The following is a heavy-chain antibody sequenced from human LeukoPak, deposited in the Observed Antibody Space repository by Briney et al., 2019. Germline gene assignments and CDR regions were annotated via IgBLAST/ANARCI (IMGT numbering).Heavy chain of an antibody. D-gene: IGHD5-24*01. V-gene: IGHV4-39*01. J-gene: IGHJ4*02. CDR2: FYYSGST. CDR3: ARTRDGYNYPWGY. Sequence: SETLSLTCTVSGXSLSTSNYFWGWIRQPPGKGLEWIGSFYYSGSTYYNPSLKSRVTISVDTSKNQVSLKLTSVTAADTAVSYCARTRDGYNYPWGYWGQGTLVTVSS. CDR1: GXSLSTSNYF.